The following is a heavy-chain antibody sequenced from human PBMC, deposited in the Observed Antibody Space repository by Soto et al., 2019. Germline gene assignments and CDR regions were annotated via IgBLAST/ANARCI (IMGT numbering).Heavy chain of an antibody. D-gene: IGHD2-2*01. V-gene: IGHV1-8*01. J-gene: IGHJ6*02. Sequence: ASVKVSCKASGYTFTSYDINWVRQATGQGVEWMGWMNPNSGNTGYAQKFQGRVTMTRNTSISTAYVELSSLRSEDTAVYYRATAKDIVVVPAATHYYNYYGLDVCGRGXTVTICS. CDR2: MNPNSGNT. CDR1: GYTFTSYD. CDR3: ATAKDIVVVPAATHYYNYYGLDV.